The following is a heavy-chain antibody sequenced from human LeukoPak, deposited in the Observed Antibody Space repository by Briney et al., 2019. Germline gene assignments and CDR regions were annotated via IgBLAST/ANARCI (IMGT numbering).Heavy chain of an antibody. D-gene: IGHD2-15*01. V-gene: IGHV5-51*01. Sequence: GESLKISCKGSGYSFTNYWIGWVRQMPGKGLEWMGSIYPSDSDTRYSPAFQGQVTISADKSISTAYLQWSSLKASDTAMFYCARRYCSGGSCNFDYWGQGTLVTVSS. CDR2: IYPSDSDT. J-gene: IGHJ4*02. CDR1: GYSFTNYW. CDR3: ARRYCSGGSCNFDY.